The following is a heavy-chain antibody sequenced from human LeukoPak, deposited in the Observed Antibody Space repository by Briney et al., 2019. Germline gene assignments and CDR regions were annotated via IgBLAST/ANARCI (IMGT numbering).Heavy chain of an antibody. CDR3: ARPLKTVPYYFDS. D-gene: IGHD4-17*01. CDR1: GFTVSSSY. CDR2: IYSGGSA. V-gene: IGHV3-53*01. Sequence: GGSLRLSCASSGFTVSSSYMSWVRQAPGKGLEWVSVIYSGGSAYYADSVKGRFAISRDNSKNTVYLQMNSLRAEDAAVYYCARPLKTVPYYFDSWGQGTLVTVSS. J-gene: IGHJ4*02.